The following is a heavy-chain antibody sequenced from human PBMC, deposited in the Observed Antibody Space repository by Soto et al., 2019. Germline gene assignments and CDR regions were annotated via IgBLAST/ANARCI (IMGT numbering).Heavy chain of an antibody. Sequence: SETLSLTCSVSGGSINAVVYYWTWIRQQPGKGLEWIGYIYYSGSRDYNPSLKSRVSMSVDASKNQFSLNLTSVTAADTAVYYCAKESGGYDSSTRYGLDVWGQGTTVTVSS. D-gene: IGHD6-25*01. J-gene: IGHJ6*02. CDR1: GGSINAVVYY. V-gene: IGHV4-31*03. CDR3: AKESGGYDSSTRYGLDV. CDR2: IYYSGSR.